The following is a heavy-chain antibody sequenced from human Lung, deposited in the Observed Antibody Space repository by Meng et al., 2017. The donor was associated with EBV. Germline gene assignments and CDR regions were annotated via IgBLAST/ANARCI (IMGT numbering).Heavy chain of an antibody. J-gene: IGHJ5*02. Sequence: QVQLQEQGPGLGKPSETRSLPCTVSGGSISTYYWSWSRQPPGKGLEWIGYIFYSGSTNYNPSLKSRVTISVDTSKNQFSLKLTSVTAADTAVYYCARHLYIMIRGYGFDPWGQGTLVTVSS. V-gene: IGHV4-59*08. D-gene: IGHD3-10*01. CDR2: IFYSGST. CDR3: ARHLYIMIRGYGFDP. CDR1: GGSISTYY.